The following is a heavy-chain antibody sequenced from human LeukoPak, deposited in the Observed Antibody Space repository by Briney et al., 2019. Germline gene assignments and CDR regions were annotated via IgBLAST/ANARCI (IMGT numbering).Heavy chain of an antibody. V-gene: IGHV4-39*01. CDR2: IYYSGST. Sequence: SETLSLTCTVCGGSISTDASYWAWIRQPPGKGLEWIGSIYYSGSTYYSSSLKSRVTLSVDTSKNQFSLKMSSVTAAGTAVFYCARLFSRGWEYHFGLDVWGQGTTVTVS. CDR1: GGSISTDASY. J-gene: IGHJ6*02. D-gene: IGHD6-19*01. CDR3: ARLFSRGWEYHFGLDV.